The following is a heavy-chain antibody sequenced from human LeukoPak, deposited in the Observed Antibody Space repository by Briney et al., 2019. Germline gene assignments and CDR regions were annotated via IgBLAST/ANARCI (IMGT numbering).Heavy chain of an antibody. Sequence: SETLSLTCTVSGGSISNYYWSWIRQPPGKGLEWIGYIYNSGSTNYNPSLKSRVTISVDTFKNQFSLKLSSVTAADTAVYYCARAPTYYDFWSGYFDYWGQGTLVTVSS. V-gene: IGHV4-59*01. CDR1: GGSISNYY. J-gene: IGHJ4*02. D-gene: IGHD3-3*01. CDR2: IYNSGST. CDR3: ARAPTYYDFWSGYFDY.